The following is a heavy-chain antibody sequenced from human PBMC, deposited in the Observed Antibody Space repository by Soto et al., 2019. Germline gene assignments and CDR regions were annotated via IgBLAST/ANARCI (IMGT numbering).Heavy chain of an antibody. Sequence: LRLSCAASGFTFSTHWMHWVRQAPGKGLVWVSHINSDGSITTYADSVKGRFTISRDNAENTLFLQMSSLRAEDTAVYYCAKGAVPDYWGQGALVTVSS. CDR2: INSDGSIT. V-gene: IGHV3-74*01. D-gene: IGHD2-2*01. CDR3: AKGAVPDY. J-gene: IGHJ4*02. CDR1: GFTFSTHW.